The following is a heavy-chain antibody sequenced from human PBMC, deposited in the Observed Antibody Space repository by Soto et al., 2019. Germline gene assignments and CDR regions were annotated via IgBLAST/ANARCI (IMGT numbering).Heavy chain of an antibody. CDR1: VFTFSSYG. CDR3: AKILRDGYNYGPFDY. D-gene: IGHD5-12*01. Sequence: PGGSLRLSCAASVFTFSSYGMRLVRQAPGKGLEWVAVISYDGSNKYYADSVKGRFTISRDNSKNTLYLQMNSLRAEDTAVYYCAKILRDGYNYGPFDYWGQGTLVTVSS. J-gene: IGHJ4*02. V-gene: IGHV3-30*18. CDR2: ISYDGSNK.